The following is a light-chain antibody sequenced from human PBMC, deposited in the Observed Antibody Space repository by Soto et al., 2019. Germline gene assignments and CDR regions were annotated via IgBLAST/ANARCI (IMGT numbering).Light chain of an antibody. Sequence: DIQMTQSPSTRSASVGDRVTITCRASQRVSYWLAWYQQKPGMAPKLLIHDASSLESGVPSRFRGSGSGKEFTRTIRSLQPDDFATYYCQQDGFSFGPGTKVEI. J-gene: IGKJ3*01. CDR3: QQDGFS. V-gene: IGKV1-5*01. CDR1: QRVSYW. CDR2: DAS.